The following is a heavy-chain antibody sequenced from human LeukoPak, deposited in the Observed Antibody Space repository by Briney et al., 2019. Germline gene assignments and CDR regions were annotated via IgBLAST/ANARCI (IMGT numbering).Heavy chain of an antibody. J-gene: IGHJ4*02. V-gene: IGHV1-46*01. D-gene: IGHD6-19*01. CDR1: GYTFTSYY. CDR3: ARASPNIAVAGTHFDY. Sequence: ASVKVSCKASGYTFTSYYMHWVRQAPGQGLEWMRIINPSGGSTSYAQKFQGRVTMTRDTSTSTVYMELSSLRSEDTAVYYCARASPNIAVAGTHFDYWGQGTLVTVSS. CDR2: INPSGGST.